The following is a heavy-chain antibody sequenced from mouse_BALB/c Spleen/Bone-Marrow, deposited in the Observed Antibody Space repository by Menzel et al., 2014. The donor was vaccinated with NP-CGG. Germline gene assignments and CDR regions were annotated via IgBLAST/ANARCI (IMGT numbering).Heavy chain of an antibody. D-gene: IGHD3-1*01. V-gene: IGHV3-8*02. CDR2: ISYSGST. Sequence: DVMLVESGPSLVKPSQTLSLTCSVTGDSITSGYWNWIRKFPGNKLEYMGYISYSGSTYYNPSLKSRISITRDTSKNLYYRRLNSVTPKTPATNYWARPGSSGSHYYPMGYWGQGPPVTVPS. CDR1: GDSITSGY. CDR3: ARPGSSGSHYYPMGY. J-gene: IGHJ4*01.